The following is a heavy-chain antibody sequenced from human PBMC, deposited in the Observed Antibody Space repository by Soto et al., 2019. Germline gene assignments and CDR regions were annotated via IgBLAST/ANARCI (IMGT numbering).Heavy chain of an antibody. Sequence: SSETLSLTCAVSGGSISSSNWWSWVRQPPGKGLEWIGEIYHSGSTNYNPSLKSRVTISVDKSKNQFSLKLSSVTAADTAVYYCARGSSSWTNDYYYYGMDVWGQGTTVTVSS. CDR2: IYHSGST. J-gene: IGHJ6*02. CDR1: GGSISSSNW. CDR3: ARGSSSWTNDYYYYGMDV. D-gene: IGHD6-13*01. V-gene: IGHV4-4*02.